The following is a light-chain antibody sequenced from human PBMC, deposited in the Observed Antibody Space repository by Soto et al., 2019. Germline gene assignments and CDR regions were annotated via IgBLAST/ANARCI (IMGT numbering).Light chain of an antibody. CDR2: GAS. V-gene: IGKV3-20*01. CDR1: QSVSNNY. J-gene: IGKJ1*01. CDR3: QRYKMYSPWT. Sequence: DIVLTQSPVTLSLSPGERATLSCRASQSVSNNYLAWYQQKPGQAPRLLIYGASNRATGIPDRFSGSGSGTDFTLTISRLEPEDFATYYCQRYKMYSPWTFGQGTKVDIK.